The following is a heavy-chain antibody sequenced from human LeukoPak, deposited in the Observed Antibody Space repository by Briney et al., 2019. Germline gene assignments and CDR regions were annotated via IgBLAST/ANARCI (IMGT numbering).Heavy chain of an antibody. CDR1: GFTFSSYW. CDR2: IRQDGGGK. J-gene: IGHJ4*01. V-gene: IGHV3-7*01. D-gene: IGHD6-13*01. CDR3: ARDGTAAGLYFDL. Sequence: GGSLRLSCAVSGFTFSSYWMSWVRQAPGKGLEWVASIRQDGGGKCYVDSVKGRFTISRDNTKNSLYLQMSSLRAEDTAVYYWARDGTAAGLYFDLWGQGTLVTVCS.